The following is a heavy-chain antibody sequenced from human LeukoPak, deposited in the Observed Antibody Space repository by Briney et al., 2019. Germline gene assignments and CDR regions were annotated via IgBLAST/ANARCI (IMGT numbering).Heavy chain of an antibody. CDR2: IKQDGSEK. CDR3: ARLRSDYYYYMDV. CDR1: GFALCSYW. V-gene: IGHV3-7*01. D-gene: IGHD1-26*01. Sequence: PGGSLRLPHAASGFALCSYWMNWVRQAPGKGLAWVANIKQDGSEKYYVASVKGRFTISRDNAKNSLYLQMNSLRAEDTAVYCCARLRSDYYYYMDVWGKGTTVTVSS. J-gene: IGHJ6*03.